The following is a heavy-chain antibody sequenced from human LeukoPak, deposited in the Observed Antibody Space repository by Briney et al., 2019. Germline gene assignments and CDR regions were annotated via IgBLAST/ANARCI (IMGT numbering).Heavy chain of an antibody. CDR2: IYYSGST. CDR3: ARGGSSSWYGGGFDY. CDR1: GGSISSYY. V-gene: IGHV4-59*01. Sequence: PSETLSLTCTVSGGSISSYYWSWIRQPPGKGLEWSGYIYYSGSTNYNPSLKSRVTISVDTSKNQFSLKLSSVTAADTAVYYCARGGSSSWYGGGFDYWGQGTLVTVSS. D-gene: IGHD6-13*01. J-gene: IGHJ4*02.